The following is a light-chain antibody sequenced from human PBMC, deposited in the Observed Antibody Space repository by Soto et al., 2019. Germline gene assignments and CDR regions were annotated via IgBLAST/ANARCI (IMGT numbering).Light chain of an antibody. CDR2: GAS. Sequence: EIVLTQSPGTLSLSPGERATLYCRASLSVGSNYLAWYQQKPGQAPRVLIYGASSRATGIPDRFSGSGSGADFTLTISRLEPEDFAVYYCQQYTTSPFTFGPGTKVDIK. CDR1: LSVGSNY. J-gene: IGKJ3*01. CDR3: QQYTTSPFT. V-gene: IGKV3-20*01.